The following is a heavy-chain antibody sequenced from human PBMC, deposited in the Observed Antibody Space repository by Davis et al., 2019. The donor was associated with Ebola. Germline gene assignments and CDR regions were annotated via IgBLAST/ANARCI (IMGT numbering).Heavy chain of an antibody. D-gene: IGHD5-24*01. V-gene: IGHV4-30-4*01. CDR2: IYYTGST. CDR1: GGSISSGDRY. Sequence: MPSETLSLTCSVSGGSISSGDRYWSWIRQPPGKGLEWIGYIYYTGSTFYNPSVKSRLSLSVDTSKNQFSLRLMSVTAADTAVYFCVRIGDGYNPWGQGTLVTVSS. CDR3: VRIGDGYNP. J-gene: IGHJ4*02.